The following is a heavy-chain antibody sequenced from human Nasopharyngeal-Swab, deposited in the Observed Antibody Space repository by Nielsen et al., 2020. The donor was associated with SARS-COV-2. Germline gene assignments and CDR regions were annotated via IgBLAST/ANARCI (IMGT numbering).Heavy chain of an antibody. V-gene: IGHV3-53*01. D-gene: IGHD2-2*01. J-gene: IGHJ6*02. CDR2: IYSGGST. CDR3: ARDRGSPQLRVERSYGMDV. CDR1: GFTVSSNY. Sequence: GGSLRLSCAASGFTVSSNYMSWVRQAPGKGLEGVSVIYSGGSTYYADSVKGRFTISRDNSKNTLYLQMNSLRAEDTAVYYCARDRGSPQLRVERSYGMDVWGQGTTVTVSS.